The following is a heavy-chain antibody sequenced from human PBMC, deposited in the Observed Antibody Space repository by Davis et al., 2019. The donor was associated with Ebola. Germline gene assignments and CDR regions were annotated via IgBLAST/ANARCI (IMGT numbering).Heavy chain of an antibody. CDR2: IWYDGSKK. Sequence: PGGSLRLSCAASGFTFSNYGMHWVRQAPGKGLEWVALIWYDGSKKDHADSVQGRFTISRDNSKNTLYLQMRSLRAEDTAVYYCTRDLCRWDYYGSGSYFYPADYWGQGTLVTVSS. J-gene: IGHJ4*02. CDR3: TRDLCRWDYYGSGSYFYPADY. CDR1: GFTFSNYG. D-gene: IGHD3-10*01. V-gene: IGHV3-33*01.